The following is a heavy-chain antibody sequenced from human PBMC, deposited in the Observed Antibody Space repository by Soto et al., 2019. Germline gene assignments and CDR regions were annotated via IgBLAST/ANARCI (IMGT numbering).Heavy chain of an antibody. J-gene: IGHJ1*01. CDR3: VKDSRVWGAFSTFQH. CDR1: GFTFSNYA. Sequence: EVQLLESGGGSVQPGGSLRLSCAASGFTFSNYAVGWVRQAPGKGLEWVSVISGSGGGTYYADSVKGWLTISRDNSKNMLFLQMNRRRVEDTAVYYWVKDSRVWGAFSTFQHGGEGTLGTVSS. V-gene: IGHV3-23*01. D-gene: IGHD3-16*01. CDR2: ISGSGGGT.